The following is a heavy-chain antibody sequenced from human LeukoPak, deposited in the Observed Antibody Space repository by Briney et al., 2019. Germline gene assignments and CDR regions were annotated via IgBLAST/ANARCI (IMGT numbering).Heavy chain of an antibody. CDR1: GFTFSSYS. J-gene: IGHJ4*02. V-gene: IGHV3-48*01. CDR2: ISSRSSNI. CDR3: AKEDYYDSSGHYFDY. Sequence: GGSLRLSCAASGFTFSSYSMNWVRRAPGKGLEWVSYISSRSSNIYYADSVKGRFTISRDNAKNTLYLQMNSLRAEDTAVYYCAKEDYYDSSGHYFDYWGQGTLVTVSS. D-gene: IGHD3-22*01.